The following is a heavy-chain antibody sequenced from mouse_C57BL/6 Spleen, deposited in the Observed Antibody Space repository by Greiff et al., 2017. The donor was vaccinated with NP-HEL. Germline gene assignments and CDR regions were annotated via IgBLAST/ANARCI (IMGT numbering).Heavy chain of an antibody. J-gene: IGHJ2*01. CDR1: GFTFSSYG. D-gene: IGHD5-1*01. Sequence: DVQLVESGGDLVKPGGSLKLSCAASGFTFSSYGMSWVRQTPDKRLEWVATISSGGSYTYYPDSVKGRFTISRDNAKNTLYLQMSSLKSEDTAMYYCAREPRTYYFDYWGQGTTLTVSS. CDR3: AREPRTYYFDY. CDR2: ISSGGSYT. V-gene: IGHV5-6*01.